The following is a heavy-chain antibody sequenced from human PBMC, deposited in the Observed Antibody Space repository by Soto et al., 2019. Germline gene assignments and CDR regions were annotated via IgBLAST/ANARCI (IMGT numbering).Heavy chain of an antibody. V-gene: IGHV1-46*03. CDR1: GYTFTSYY. D-gene: IGHD4-17*01. CDR2: INPSGGST. J-gene: IGHJ6*03. CDR3: ARGVRPTTVTTPRYYYYYYYMDV. Sequence: ASVKVSCKASGYTFTSYYMHWVRQAPGQGLEWMGIINPSGGSTSYAQKFQGRVTMTRDTSTSTVYMELSSLRSEDTAVYYCARGVRPTTVTTPRYYYYYYYMDVWGKGTTVTVSS.